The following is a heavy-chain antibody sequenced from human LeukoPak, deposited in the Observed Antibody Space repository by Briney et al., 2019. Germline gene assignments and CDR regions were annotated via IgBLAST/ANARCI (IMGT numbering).Heavy chain of an antibody. CDR1: GSTFSRYA. CDR3: ARAGGDIVVIPAAPGGY. J-gene: IGHJ4*02. D-gene: IGHD2-2*01. Sequence: GGSLRLSCAASGSTFSRYAMHWVRQAPGKGLEWVAVISFDGSNKYYADSVKGRFTISRDNSKNTLYLQMNSLSAEDTAVYYCARAGGDIVVIPAAPGGYWGQGTLVTVSS. V-gene: IGHV3-30-3*01. CDR2: ISFDGSNK.